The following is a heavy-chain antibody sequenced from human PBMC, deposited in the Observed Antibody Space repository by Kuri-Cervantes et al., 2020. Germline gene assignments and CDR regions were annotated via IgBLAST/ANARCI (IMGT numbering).Heavy chain of an antibody. V-gene: IGHV1-2*04. Sequence: ASVKVSCKASGGTFSSYAISWVRQAPGQGLEWMGWINPNSGGTNYAQKFQGWVTMTEDTSTDTAYMELSSLRSEDTAVYYCATDGGPYGSGSYPRVWGQGTMVTVSS. CDR3: ATDGGPYGSGSYPRV. D-gene: IGHD3-10*01. J-gene: IGHJ3*01. CDR1: GGTFSSYA. CDR2: INPNSGGT.